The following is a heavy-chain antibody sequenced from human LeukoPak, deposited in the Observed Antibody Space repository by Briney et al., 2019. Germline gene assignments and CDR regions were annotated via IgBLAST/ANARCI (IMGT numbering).Heavy chain of an antibody. V-gene: IGHV4-34*01. J-gene: IGHJ4*02. D-gene: IGHD3-22*01. CDR1: GGSFSGYY. CDR3: ARGPRYYDSSGYGPRFDY. CDR2: INHSGST. Sequence: SETLSLTCAVYGGSFSGYYWSWIRQPPGKGLEWIGEINHSGSTNYNPSLKSRVTISVDTSKNQFSLKLSSVTAADTAVYYCARGPRYYDSSGYGPRFDYWGQGTLVTVSS.